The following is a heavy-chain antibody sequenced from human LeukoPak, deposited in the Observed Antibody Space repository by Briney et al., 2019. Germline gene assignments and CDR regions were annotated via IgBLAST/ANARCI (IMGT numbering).Heavy chain of an antibody. CDR2: ISYDGSNK. V-gene: IGHV3-30*18. D-gene: IGHD2/OR15-2a*01. Sequence: PGRSLRLSCAASGFTFSSYGMHWVRQAPGKELEWVAVISYDGSNKYYADSVKGRFTISRDNSKNTLYLQMNSLRAEDTAVYYCAKDLSLGLDYWGQGTLVTVSS. CDR3: AKDLSLGLDY. J-gene: IGHJ4*02. CDR1: GFTFSSYG.